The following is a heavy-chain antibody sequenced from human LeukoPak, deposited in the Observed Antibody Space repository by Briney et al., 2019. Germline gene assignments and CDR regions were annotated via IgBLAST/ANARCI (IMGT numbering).Heavy chain of an antibody. D-gene: IGHD3-10*01. CDR2: INAGNGNT. CDR3: ARVPRRGDRFDP. Sequence: GASVKVSCKASGYTFTSYAMHWVRQAPGQRLGWMGWINAGNGNTKYSQEFQGRVTITRDTSASTAYMELSSLRSEDMAVYYCARVPRRGDRFDPWGQGTLVTVSS. J-gene: IGHJ5*02. V-gene: IGHV1-3*03. CDR1: GYTFTSYA.